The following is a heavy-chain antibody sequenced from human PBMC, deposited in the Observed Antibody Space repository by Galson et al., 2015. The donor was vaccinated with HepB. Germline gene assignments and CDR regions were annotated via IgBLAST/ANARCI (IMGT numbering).Heavy chain of an antibody. CDR2: LSFDGGNK. D-gene: IGHD2-21*02. CDR3: ARAETPYCGGDCKYYYAMDV. V-gene: IGHV3-30*09. J-gene: IGHJ6*02. CDR1: GFPFSTYA. Sequence: SLRLSCAASGFPFSTYAIHWVRQAPGKGLEWVAALSFDGGNKYHADSVKGRFAISRDNSKNTVYLQMDSLRAEDTAVYYCARAETPYCGGDCKYYYAMDVWGQGTTVTVSS.